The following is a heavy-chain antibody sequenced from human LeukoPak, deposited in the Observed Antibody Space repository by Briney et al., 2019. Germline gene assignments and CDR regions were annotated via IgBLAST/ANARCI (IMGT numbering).Heavy chain of an antibody. J-gene: IGHJ4*02. CDR2: TSGSGCSP. Sequence: PGGPLRLSCAASGFTFRDYGMNWVRQAPGKGLEWVSATSGSGCSPNYSDSVKGRFTISRDNSKNTLYLQMNSLRAEDTALYYCAKTTGGNAYDYIHYWGQGTLVTVSS. D-gene: IGHD5-12*01. V-gene: IGHV3-23*01. CDR1: GFTFRDYG. CDR3: AKTTGGNAYDYIHY.